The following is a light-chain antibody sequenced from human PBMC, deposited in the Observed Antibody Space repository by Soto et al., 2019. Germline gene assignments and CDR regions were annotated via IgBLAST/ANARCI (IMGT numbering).Light chain of an antibody. Sequence: EIVLTQSPGTLSLSPGERATLSCRASQSVSSSYLAWYQQKPGQAPRLLIYGASSRATGIPDRFSGSGSGTDFTLTISRLEPEDFAVYYWQQYGSSPPSMYTFGQGTKLEIK. CDR2: GAS. J-gene: IGKJ2*01. CDR3: QQYGSSPPSMYT. V-gene: IGKV3-20*01. CDR1: QSVSSSY.